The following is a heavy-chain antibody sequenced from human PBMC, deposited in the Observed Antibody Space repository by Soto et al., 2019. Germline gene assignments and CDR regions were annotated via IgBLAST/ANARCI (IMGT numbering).Heavy chain of an antibody. V-gene: IGHV1-46*01. CDR1: GYTFTNYY. Sequence: GASVKVSCKASGYTFTNYYMHWVRQAPGQGLEWMGIINPSGGGTTYAQKFQGRVTMTRDTSPSTVYMELSSLRSEDTAVYYCARDRYSYGYFYWGQGTLVTVSS. D-gene: IGHD5-18*01. CDR3: ARDRYSYGYFY. CDR2: INPSGGGT. J-gene: IGHJ4*02.